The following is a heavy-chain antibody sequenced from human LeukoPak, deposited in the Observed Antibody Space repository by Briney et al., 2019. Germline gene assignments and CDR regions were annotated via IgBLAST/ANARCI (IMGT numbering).Heavy chain of an antibody. CDR2: IFSGGST. D-gene: IGHD3-16*01. V-gene: IGHV3-53*01. CDR3: ARGLRDGYYYYYMDV. CDR1: GFTVSSNY. J-gene: IGHJ6*03. Sequence: GGSLSLSCAASGFTVSSNYMSWARQAPGKGLEWVSVIFSGGSTYYADSVKGRFTISRDNSKTTLYLQMNSLRAEDTAVYYCARGLRDGYYYYYMDVWGKGTTVTVSS.